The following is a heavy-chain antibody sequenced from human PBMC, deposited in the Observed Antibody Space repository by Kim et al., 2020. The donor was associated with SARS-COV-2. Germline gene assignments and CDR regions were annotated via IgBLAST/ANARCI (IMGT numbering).Heavy chain of an antibody. CDR2: IYYSGST. Sequence: SETLSLTCTVSGGSISSSSYYWGWIRQPPGKGLEWIGSIYYSGSTYYNPSLKSRVTISVDTSKNQFSLKLSSVTAADTAVYYCARGRPIPGYSSSWSRVNWFDPWGQGTLVTVSS. CDR3: ARGRPIPGYSSSWSRVNWFDP. CDR1: GGSISSSSYY. D-gene: IGHD6-13*01. V-gene: IGHV4-39*01. J-gene: IGHJ5*02.